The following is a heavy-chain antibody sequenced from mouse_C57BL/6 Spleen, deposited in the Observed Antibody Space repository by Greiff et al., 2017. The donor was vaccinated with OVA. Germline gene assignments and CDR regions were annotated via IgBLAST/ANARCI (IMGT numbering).Heavy chain of an antibody. J-gene: IGHJ3*01. CDR2: IHPNSGST. CDR3: ARDYGSSYDAWFAY. CDR1: GYTFTSYW. D-gene: IGHD1-1*01. V-gene: IGHV1-64*01. Sequence: QVQLQQPGAELVKPGASVKLSCKASGYTFTSYWMHWVKQRPGQGLEWIGMIHPNSGSTNYNEKFKSKATLTVDKSSSTAYIQLSSLTSEDSAVYYCARDYGSSYDAWFAYWGQGTLVTVSA.